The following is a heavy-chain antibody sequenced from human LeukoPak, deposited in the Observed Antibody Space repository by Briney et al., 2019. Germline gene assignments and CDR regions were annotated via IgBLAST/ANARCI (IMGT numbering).Heavy chain of an antibody. CDR2: VYYSGST. Sequence: PSETLSLTCTVSGDSISSSSYYGGWIRQPPGKGLEWIGNVYYSGSTYYNPSLKSRVTISVDTSKNQFSLRVTSVTAADTAVYYCARYNRSDSYFDDWGQGTLVTVSS. J-gene: IGHJ4*02. CDR1: GDSISSSSYY. D-gene: IGHD3-10*01. V-gene: IGHV4-39*01. CDR3: ARYNRSDSYFDD.